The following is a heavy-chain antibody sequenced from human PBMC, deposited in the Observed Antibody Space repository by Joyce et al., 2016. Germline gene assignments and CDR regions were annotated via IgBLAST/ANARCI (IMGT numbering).Heavy chain of an antibody. D-gene: IGHD6-6*01. CDR3: AKVAEGSAVYFYYMDV. J-gene: IGHJ6*03. CDR1: GFTFSSYA. CDR2: ISGSGGSI. Sequence: EVQLLESGGDLVQPAGSLRLSCAASGFTFSSYAMSWVRQAPGKGLEWVSVISGSGGSIYDADSVKGRFTFSRDNSKNTLYLQMNSLRAEDTAVYYCAKVAEGSAVYFYYMDVWGKGTTVTVSS. V-gene: IGHV3-23*01.